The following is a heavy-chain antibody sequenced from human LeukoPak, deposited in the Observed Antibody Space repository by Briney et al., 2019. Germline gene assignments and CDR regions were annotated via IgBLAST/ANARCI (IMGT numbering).Heavy chain of an antibody. V-gene: IGHV3-30*03. Sequence: PGGSLRLACAVSGFSFLTYVMHWVRQAPGKGLECVAVISHEGTNKHYADSVKGRFTISRDNSKNTLYLQMNSLRAEDTAVYYCGPAPETFGDHVVPPLLEIQVDLWGRGTLVTVSS. CDR1: GFSFLTYV. J-gene: IGHJ2*01. CDR2: ISHEGTNK. CDR3: GPAPETFGDHVVPPLLEIQVDL. D-gene: IGHD1-1*01.